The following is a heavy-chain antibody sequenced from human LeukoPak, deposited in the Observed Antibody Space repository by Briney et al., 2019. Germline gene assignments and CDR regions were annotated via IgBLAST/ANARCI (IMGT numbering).Heavy chain of an antibody. V-gene: IGHV3-9*01. J-gene: IGHJ3*02. CDR3: AKEKNIVVVTALRRGTKVNAFDI. CDR2: ISWNSGSI. CDR1: GFTFDDYA. Sequence: GGSLRLSCAASGFTFDDYAMHWVRHAPGKGLEWVSGISWNSGSIGYADSVKGRFTISRDNAKNSLYLQMNSLRAEDTALYYCAKEKNIVVVTALRRGTKVNAFDIWGQGTMVTVSS. D-gene: IGHD2-21*02.